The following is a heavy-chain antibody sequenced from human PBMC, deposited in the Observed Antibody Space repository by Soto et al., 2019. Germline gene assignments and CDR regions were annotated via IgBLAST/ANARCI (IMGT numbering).Heavy chain of an antibody. J-gene: IGHJ4*02. V-gene: IGHV1-18*01. CDR2: ISAYNGNT. CDR1: GYTFTSYG. D-gene: IGHD6-13*01. CDR3: ARDKSSSWPYYFDY. Sequence: ASVKVSCKASGYTFTSYGISWVRQAPGQGLEWIGWISAYNGNTNYAQKLQGRVTMTTDTSTSTAYMELRSLRSDDTAVYYCARDKSSSWPYYFDYWGQGTRVTVSS.